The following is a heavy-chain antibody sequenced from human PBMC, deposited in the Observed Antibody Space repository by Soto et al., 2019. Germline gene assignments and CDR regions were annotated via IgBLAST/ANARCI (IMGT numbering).Heavy chain of an antibody. CDR2: IDPSDSQT. CDR3: ARLKGCSSTSCYRARYYFDY. J-gene: IGHJ4*02. Sequence: GESLKISCKGSGYSFAGYWITWVRQKPGKGLEWMGRIDPSDSQTYYSPSFRGHVTISVTKSITTVFLQWSSLRASDTAMYYCARLKGCSSTSCYRARYYFDYWGQGTLVTVSS. D-gene: IGHD2-2*02. V-gene: IGHV5-10-1*01. CDR1: GYSFAGYW.